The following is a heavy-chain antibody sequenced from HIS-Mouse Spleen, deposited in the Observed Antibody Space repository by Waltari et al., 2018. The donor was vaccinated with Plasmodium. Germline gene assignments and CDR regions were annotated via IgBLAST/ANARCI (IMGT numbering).Heavy chain of an antibody. V-gene: IGHV4-34*01. CDR3: ARVTSSGVYWYFDL. Sequence: QVQLQQWGAGLLKPSETLSLTCAVYGGSFSGYYWSWIRQPPGKGLEWMGEIKHSGSTNYDPSLKSRVTISVDTSKNQFSLKLSSVTAADTAVYYCARVTSSGVYWYFDLWGRGTLVTVSS. J-gene: IGHJ2*01. D-gene: IGHD3-3*01. CDR1: GGSFSGYY. CDR2: IKHSGST.